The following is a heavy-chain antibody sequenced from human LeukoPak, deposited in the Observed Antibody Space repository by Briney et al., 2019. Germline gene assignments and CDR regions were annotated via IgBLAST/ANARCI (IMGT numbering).Heavy chain of an antibody. CDR2: IYHSGST. V-gene: IGHV4-39*01. D-gene: IGHD6-25*01. CDR3: ARRDRAAAGSIGYFDL. CDR1: GGSISSSSHW. Sequence: PSETLSLTCTVSGGSISSSSHWWGWIRQPPGKALEWIGSIYHSGSTYNNPSLKSRITISVDTSKNQFSLMVSSVTAADTAVYYCARRDRAAAGSIGYFDLWGRGTLVTVSS. J-gene: IGHJ2*01.